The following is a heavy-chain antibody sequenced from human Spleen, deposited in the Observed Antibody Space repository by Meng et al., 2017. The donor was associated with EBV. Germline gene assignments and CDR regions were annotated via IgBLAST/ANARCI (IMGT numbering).Heavy chain of an antibody. CDR2: IYYSGST. CDR3: ARGGGSGSYDFDY. J-gene: IGHJ4*02. CDR1: GDSISSGSYF. D-gene: IGHD3-10*01. V-gene: IGHV4-30-4*01. Sequence: QVQLQGSGPGLVKPSQTPSLTCAVSGDSISSGSYFWSWIRQPPGKGLEWIGCIYYSGSTYYNPSLKSRVTISVDTSKNQFSLKLSSVTAADTAVYYCARGGGSGSYDFDYWGQGTLVTVSS.